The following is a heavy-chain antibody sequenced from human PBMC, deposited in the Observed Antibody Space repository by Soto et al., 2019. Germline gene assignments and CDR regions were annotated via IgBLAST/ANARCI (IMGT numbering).Heavy chain of an antibody. J-gene: IGHJ4*02. CDR1: GYTFTSYG. V-gene: IGHV1-18*01. CDR3: ARVDLHNGYGVDDVDY. Sequence: QVQLVQSGAEVKKPGASVKVSCKASGYTFTSYGISWVRQAPGQGLEWMGWISAYNGNTHYAQKLQGRVTMTTDTSTSTAYMELRSLRSDDTAVYYCARVDLHNGYGVDDVDYWGQGTLVTVSS. D-gene: IGHD4-17*01. CDR2: ISAYNGNT.